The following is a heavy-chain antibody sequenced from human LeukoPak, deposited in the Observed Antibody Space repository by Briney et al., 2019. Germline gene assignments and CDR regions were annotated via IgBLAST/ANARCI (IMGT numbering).Heavy chain of an antibody. CDR3: ARILDNFDY. Sequence: KPSETLSLTCTVSGGSISSSSYYWGWIRQPPGKGLEWIGSIYYSGSTCYNPSLKSRVTISVDTSKNQFSLKLSSVTAADTAVYYCARILDNFDYWGQGTLVTVSS. V-gene: IGHV4-39*01. D-gene: IGHD1-26*01. CDR2: IYYSGST. J-gene: IGHJ4*02. CDR1: GGSISSSSYY.